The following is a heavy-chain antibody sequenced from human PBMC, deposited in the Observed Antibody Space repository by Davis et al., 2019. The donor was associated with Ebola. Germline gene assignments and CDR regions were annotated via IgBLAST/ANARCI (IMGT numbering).Heavy chain of an antibody. CDR3: ARAPSTRYYGYYYYGMDV. D-gene: IGHD3-10*01. CDR2: IFYSGSI. J-gene: IGHJ6*02. Sequence: LRPSCTVPGGSIDSGGYYCSWLRHRPGKGLEWLGYIFYSGSIYYNPPLKSRVTISVDTSKNLFSLSLRSVTAADTAVYYCARAPSTRYYGYYYYGMDVWGQGTTVTVSS. CDR1: GGSIDSGGYY. V-gene: IGHV4-31*03.